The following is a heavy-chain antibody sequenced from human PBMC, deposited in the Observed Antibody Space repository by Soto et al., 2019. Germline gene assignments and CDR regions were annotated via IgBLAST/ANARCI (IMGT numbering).Heavy chain of an antibody. V-gene: IGHV3-66*01. J-gene: IGHJ5*02. D-gene: IGHD3-22*01. Sequence: EVQLVESGGNLVQPGGSLRISCLASGLTVTRNFMSWVRQAPGKGLECVSVIYPGGTTYYADSVKGRFTISRDSSNNTGSLQMNRLRADDTAVYFCARGFDASGYLGWLAPWGQGNVVTVSS. CDR2: IYPGGTT. CDR3: ARGFDASGYLGWLAP. CDR1: GLTVTRNF.